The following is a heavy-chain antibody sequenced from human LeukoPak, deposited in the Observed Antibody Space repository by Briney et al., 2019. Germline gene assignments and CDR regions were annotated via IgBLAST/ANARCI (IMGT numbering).Heavy chain of an antibody. J-gene: IGHJ3*02. CDR1: GFTFSSYS. Sequence: GSLRLSCAASGFTFSSYSMNWVRQAPGKGLEWVSSISSSSSYIYYADSVKGRFTISRDNAKNSLYLQMNSLRAEDTAVYYCASHPGGPGAFDIWGQGTMVTVSS. V-gene: IGHV3-21*01. CDR3: ASHPGGPGAFDI. CDR2: ISSSSSYI. D-gene: IGHD3-10*01.